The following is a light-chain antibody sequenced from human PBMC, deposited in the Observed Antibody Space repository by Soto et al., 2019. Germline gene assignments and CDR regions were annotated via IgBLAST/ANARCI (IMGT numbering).Light chain of an antibody. Sequence: EIVLTQSPGTLSLSPGERATLSCRASQSVSSSYLAWYQQKPDQAPRLLIYGASSSATSIPDRFSGSGSGTDFTLTISSLGLEDFAVYYCQQYGSSPPGFTFGPGTKVDIK. J-gene: IGKJ3*01. CDR2: GAS. CDR1: QSVSSSY. CDR3: QQYGSSPPGFT. V-gene: IGKV3-20*01.